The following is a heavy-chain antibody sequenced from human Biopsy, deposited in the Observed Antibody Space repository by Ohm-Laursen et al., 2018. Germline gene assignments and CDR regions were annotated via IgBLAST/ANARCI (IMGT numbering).Heavy chain of an antibody. CDR3: ARDKITYCTSTSCDYFGMDV. V-gene: IGHV4-59*01. CDR2: INYRGNT. CDR1: GASIEDYY. J-gene: IGHJ6*02. D-gene: IGHD2-2*01. Sequence: SETLSLTCTVSGASIEDYYWTWIRQAPGKTLEWIASINYRGNTNYNPSLKSRVTMSAHTSTNQLSLKLTSVTAADTAVYYCARDKITYCTSTSCDYFGMDVWGQGTTVTVSS.